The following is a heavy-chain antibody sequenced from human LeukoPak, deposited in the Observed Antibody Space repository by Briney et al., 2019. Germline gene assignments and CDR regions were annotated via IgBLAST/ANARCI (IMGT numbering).Heavy chain of an antibody. CDR3: ASTIAAAGLIDY. V-gene: IGHV3-30*02. Sequence: PGGSLRLSCAASGFTFSSYGMHWVRQAPGKGLEWVAFIRYDGSNKYYADSVKGRFTISRDNSKNTLYLQMNSLRAEDTAVYYCASTIAAAGLIDYWGQGTLVTVSS. CDR1: GFTFSSYG. J-gene: IGHJ4*02. D-gene: IGHD6-13*01. CDR2: IRYDGSNK.